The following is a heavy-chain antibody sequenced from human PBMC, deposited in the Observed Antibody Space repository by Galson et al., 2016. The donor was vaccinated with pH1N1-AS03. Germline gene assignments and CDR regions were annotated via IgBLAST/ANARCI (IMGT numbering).Heavy chain of an antibody. CDR2: IHSGGTP. CDR3: SCDRYSSGWSHEGWFDP. J-gene: IGHJ5*02. Sequence: ETLSLTCTVSGGSMDSHYWSWIRQSPGKGLEWIACIHSGGTPNYNPSLKSRLIVSLDTSKNQLSLKLSSVTAADTAVYSCSCDRYSSGWSHEGWFDPSGPGTLLTVSS. CDR1: GGSMDSHY. D-gene: IGHD3-16*02. V-gene: IGHV4-59*11.